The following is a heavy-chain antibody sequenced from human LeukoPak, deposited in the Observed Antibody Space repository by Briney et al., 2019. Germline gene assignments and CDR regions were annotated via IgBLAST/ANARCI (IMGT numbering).Heavy chain of an antibody. D-gene: IGHD1-26*01. J-gene: IGHJ4*02. CDR3: TSQPGGSYPFDY. CDR2: IKSKTDGGTT. V-gene: IGHV3-15*01. Sequence: GGSLRLSCAASGFTFSNAWMSWVRRAPGKGLEWVGRIKSKTDGGTTDYAAPVKGRFTISRDDSKNTLYLQMNSLKTEDTAVYYCTSQPGGSYPFDYWGQGTLVTVSS. CDR1: GFTFSNAW.